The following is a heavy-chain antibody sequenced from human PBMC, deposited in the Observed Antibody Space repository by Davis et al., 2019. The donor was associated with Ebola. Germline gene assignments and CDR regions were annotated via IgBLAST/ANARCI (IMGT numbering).Heavy chain of an antibody. CDR2: IYYSGSA. CDR1: GGSISRGGSY. Sequence: PSEALSLTCTVSGGSISRGGSYWSWIRQHPGKGLEWIGYIYYSGSAYYNPSLKSRVTISVDTSKNEFSLNLRSVTAADTAVYYCARDLRYDSSGHDYYFYMDVWGKGTTATVSS. CDR3: ARDLRYDSSGHDYYFYMDV. D-gene: IGHD3-22*01. V-gene: IGHV4-31*03. J-gene: IGHJ6*03.